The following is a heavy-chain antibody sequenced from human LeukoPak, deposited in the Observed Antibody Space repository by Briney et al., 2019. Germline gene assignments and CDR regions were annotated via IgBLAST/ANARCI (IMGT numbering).Heavy chain of an antibody. D-gene: IGHD1-14*01. V-gene: IGHV4-4*09. Sequence: PSETLSLTCTVSGGSISSNYWGWIRQPPGKGLEWIGYIYISGSTNYNPSLKSRVIISVDTSKNQFSLKLSSVTAADTAVYYCATHVGIGCYYMDVWGKGTTVTVSS. CDR3: ATHVGIGCYYMDV. J-gene: IGHJ6*03. CDR2: IYISGST. CDR1: GGSISSNY.